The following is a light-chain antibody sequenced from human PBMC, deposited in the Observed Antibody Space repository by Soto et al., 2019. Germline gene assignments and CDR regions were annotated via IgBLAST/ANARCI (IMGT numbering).Light chain of an antibody. Sequence: QSVLTQSPSASASLGASVKLTCTLSSGHSSYVIAWHQQQPEKGPRYLMKLNSDGSHSKGDGIPDRFSGSSSGAERYLTISSLQSEDEADYYCQTWGTGIHYVFGTGTKVTVL. J-gene: IGLJ1*01. CDR1: SGHSSYV. CDR2: LNSDGSH. CDR3: QTWGTGIHYV. V-gene: IGLV4-69*01.